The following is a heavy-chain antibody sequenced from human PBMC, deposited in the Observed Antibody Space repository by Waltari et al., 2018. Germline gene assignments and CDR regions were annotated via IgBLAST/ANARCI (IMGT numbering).Heavy chain of an antibody. CDR2: IIPIFGTA. CDR1: GGTFSSDA. CDR3: ASFWRAYGDGMDV. Sequence: QVQLVQSGAEVKKPGSPVQVSCKASGGTFSSDATRWVRRAPGQGLEWMGGIIPIFGTANYAQKFQGRVTITADESTSTAYMELSSLRSEDTAVYYCASFWRAYGDGMDVWGQGTTVTVSS. J-gene: IGHJ6*02. D-gene: IGHD3-3*01. V-gene: IGHV1-69*12.